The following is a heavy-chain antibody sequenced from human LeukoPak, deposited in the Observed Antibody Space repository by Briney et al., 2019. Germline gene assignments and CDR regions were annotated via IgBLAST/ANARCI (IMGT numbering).Heavy chain of an antibody. D-gene: IGHD6-19*01. Sequence: PSETLSLTCTVSGYSISSGYYWGWIRQPPGKGLECIGTMYHSGSTFYNPSLKSRVTISVDTSKNQFSLKLSSVTAADTAVYYCARFSSGWRDFDYWGQGTLVTVSS. CDR1: GYSISSGYY. J-gene: IGHJ4*02. CDR2: MYHSGST. V-gene: IGHV4-38-2*02. CDR3: ARFSSGWRDFDY.